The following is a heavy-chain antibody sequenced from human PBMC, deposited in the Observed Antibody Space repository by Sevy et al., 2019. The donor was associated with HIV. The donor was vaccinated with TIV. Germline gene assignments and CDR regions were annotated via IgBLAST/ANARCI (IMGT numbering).Heavy chain of an antibody. V-gene: IGHV3-23*01. Sequence: GGSLTLSCSVSGISFGNYAINWVRQAPGKGLEWVSTISGTATATYFADSLVGRFTISRDGSTNTAYLQMTNLRVEETAVYYCSTGTTGSGLYYFDYWGQGTLVTVSS. CDR2: ISGTATAT. J-gene: IGHJ4*02. CDR3: STGTTGSGLYYFDY. CDR1: GISFGNYA. D-gene: IGHD1-1*01.